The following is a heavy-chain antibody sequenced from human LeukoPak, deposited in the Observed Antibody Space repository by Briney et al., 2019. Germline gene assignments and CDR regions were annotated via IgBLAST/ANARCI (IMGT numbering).Heavy chain of an antibody. J-gene: IGHJ5*02. CDR3: ARGDKQLVFKRNKGGFDP. CDR1: GYSISSGYY. D-gene: IGHD6-13*01. V-gene: IGHV4-38-2*01. CDR2: IYHNGNT. Sequence: PSETLSLTCAVSGYSISSGYYWGWIRQPPRKGLEWIGSIYHNGNTYYNPSLKSRVTISVDTSKNEFSLKLSSVTAADTAVYYCARGDKQLVFKRNKGGFDPWGQGTLVTVSS.